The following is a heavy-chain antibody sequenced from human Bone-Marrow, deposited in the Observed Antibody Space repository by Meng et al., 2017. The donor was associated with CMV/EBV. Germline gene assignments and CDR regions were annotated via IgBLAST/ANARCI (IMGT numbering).Heavy chain of an antibody. CDR2: INPNSGGT. D-gene: IGHD6-6*01. Sequence: ASVKVSCKASGYTFTGYYMHWVRQAPGQGLEWMGWINPNSGGTNYAQKFQGRVTMTRDTSISTAYMELSRLRSDDTAVYYCAREEYFSSSGDYWGQGTRVTVSS. CDR1: GYTFTGYY. V-gene: IGHV1-2*02. CDR3: AREEYFSSSGDY. J-gene: IGHJ4*02.